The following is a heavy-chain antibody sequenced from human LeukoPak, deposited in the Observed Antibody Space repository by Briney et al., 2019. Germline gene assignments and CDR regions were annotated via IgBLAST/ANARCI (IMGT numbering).Heavy chain of an antibody. CDR1: GFTFSSYE. D-gene: IGHD3-22*01. J-gene: IGHJ4*02. CDR3: ARDRFYYDSSGYYAPYFDY. Sequence: GGSLRLSCAASGFTFSSYEMNWVRQAPGKGLEWVSGINWNGGSTGYADSVKGRFTISRDNAKNSLYLQMNSLRAEDTALYYCARDRFYYDSSGYYAPYFDYWGQGTLVTVSS. V-gene: IGHV3-20*04. CDR2: INWNGGST.